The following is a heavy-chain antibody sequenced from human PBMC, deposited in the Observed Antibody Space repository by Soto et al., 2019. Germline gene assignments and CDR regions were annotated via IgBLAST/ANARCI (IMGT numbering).Heavy chain of an antibody. D-gene: IGHD2-8*01. Sequence: GSLRLCCAASGFTFSSYDMHWVRQATGKGLEWASAIGTAGDTYYPGSVKGRFTISRENAKNSLYLQMNSLRAGDTAVYYCARGSKYGTNGVCYSGNAFDIWGQRTMVTVSS. CDR1: GFTFSSYD. J-gene: IGHJ3*02. CDR3: ARGSKYGTNGVCYSGNAFDI. CDR2: IGTAGDT. V-gene: IGHV3-13*01.